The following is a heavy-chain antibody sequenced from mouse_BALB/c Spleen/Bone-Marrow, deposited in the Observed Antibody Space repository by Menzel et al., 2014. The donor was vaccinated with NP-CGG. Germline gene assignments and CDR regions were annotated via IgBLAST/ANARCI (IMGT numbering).Heavy chain of an antibody. Sequence: EVKLMESGGGLVKPGGSLKLSCAASGFTFSNYALSWVRQSLEKRLEWVAEISGGRYSYYPDTVTGRFTVSRDNAKSTLYLEMSSLRSEDTAMYYCARDYGATYDSMDYWGQGTSVTVSS. CDR3: ARDYGATYDSMDY. CDR1: GFTFSNYA. J-gene: IGHJ4*01. V-gene: IGHV5-9-4*01. D-gene: IGHD1-1*01. CDR2: ISGGRYS.